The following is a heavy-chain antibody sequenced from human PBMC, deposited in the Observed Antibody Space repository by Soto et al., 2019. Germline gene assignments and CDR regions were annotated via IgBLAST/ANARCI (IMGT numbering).Heavy chain of an antibody. D-gene: IGHD2-21*02. J-gene: IGHJ4*02. Sequence: PSETLSLTCSVSDDSINSDKYYWGWIRQPPGKGLEWIGSIYYRGNAYYNPSLQTRVTISLDKSKSQFSLKLNSVTAADSAVYFCARLEGLPTLSYYFDFWGPGALVTVSS. CDR3: ARLEGLPTLSYYFDF. CDR2: IYYRGNA. V-gene: IGHV4-39*01. CDR1: DDSINSDKYY.